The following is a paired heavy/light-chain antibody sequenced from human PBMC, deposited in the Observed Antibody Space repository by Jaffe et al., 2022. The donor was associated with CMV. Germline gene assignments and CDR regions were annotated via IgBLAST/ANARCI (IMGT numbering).Light chain of an antibody. CDR2: WAS. Sequence: DIVMTQSPDSLAVSLGERATINCKSSQSVLYSSNNKNYLAWYQQKPGQPPKLLIYWASTRESGVPDRFSGSGSGTDFTLTISSLQAEDVAVYYCQQYYSTPHTFGQGTKLEIK. CDR3: QQYYSTPHT. J-gene: IGKJ2*01. CDR1: QSVLYSSNNKNY. V-gene: IGKV4-1*01.
Heavy chain of an antibody. CDR1: GGSISSYY. Sequence: QVQLQESGPGLVKPSETLSLTCTVSGGSISSYYWSWIRQPPGKGLEWIGYIYYSGSTNYNPSLKSRVTISVDTSKNQFSLKLSSVTAADTAVYYCARSDDDYFGPAVAGGFDYWGQGTLVTVSS. J-gene: IGHJ4*02. D-gene: IGHD4-17*01. CDR2: IYYSGST. CDR3: ARSDDDYFGPAVAGGFDY. V-gene: IGHV4-59*01.